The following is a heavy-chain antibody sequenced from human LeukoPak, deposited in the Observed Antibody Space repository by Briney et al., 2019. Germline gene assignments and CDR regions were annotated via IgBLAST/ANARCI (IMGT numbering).Heavy chain of an antibody. D-gene: IGHD6-19*01. J-gene: IGHJ4*02. Sequence: GESLKISCKGSGYSFTSHWIGWVRQMPGKGLEWMGIIYPGDSDTRYSPSFQGQVTISADKSISTAYLQWSSLKASDTAMYYCARRVGYSSGWYYFDYWGQGTLVTVSS. CDR2: IYPGDSDT. V-gene: IGHV5-51*01. CDR3: ARRVGYSSGWYYFDY. CDR1: GYSFTSHW.